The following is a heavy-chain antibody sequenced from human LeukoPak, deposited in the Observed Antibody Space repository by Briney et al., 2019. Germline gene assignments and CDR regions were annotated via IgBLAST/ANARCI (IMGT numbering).Heavy chain of an antibody. CDR1: GGSISNGDHY. CDR3: ARRVDSSGWRPFYYYYGMDV. J-gene: IGHJ6*02. D-gene: IGHD6-19*01. Sequence: SETLSLTCTVSGGSISNGDHYWSWIRQHPGKGLEWIGHIYYSGSTYYNPSLKSRVTISVDKSKNQFSLKLSSVTAADTAVYYCARRVDSSGWRPFYYYYGMDVWGQGTTVTVSS. V-gene: IGHV4-31*03. CDR2: IYYSGST.